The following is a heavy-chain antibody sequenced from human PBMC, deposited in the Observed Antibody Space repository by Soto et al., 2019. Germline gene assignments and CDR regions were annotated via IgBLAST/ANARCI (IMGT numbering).Heavy chain of an antibody. CDR3: ARFCRRYLSYY. V-gene: IGHV1-18*01. D-gene: IGHD3-3*01. Sequence: GASVKVSCKASGYTFSSYYFSWVRRAPGQGLEWMGWISGNNGNMNYAQKFQGRLTMTTDTSTGTAYMELRSLRSDDTAVHYCARFCRRYLSYYWGQGTLVPVS. CDR2: ISGNNGNM. CDR1: GYTFSSYY. J-gene: IGHJ4*02.